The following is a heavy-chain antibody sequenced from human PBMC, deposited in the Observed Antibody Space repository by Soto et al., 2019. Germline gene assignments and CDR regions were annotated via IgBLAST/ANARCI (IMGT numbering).Heavy chain of an antibody. CDR3: ARGLRITMVRGVIGAFDY. CDR2: INHSGST. V-gene: IGHV4-34*01. CDR1: GGSFGGYY. D-gene: IGHD3-10*01. J-gene: IGHJ4*02. Sequence: SETLSLTCAVYGGSFGGYYWSWIRQPPGKGLEWIGEINHSGSTNYNPSLKSRVTISVDTSKNQFSLKLSSVTAADTAVYYCARGLRITMVRGVIGAFDYWGQGTLVTVTA.